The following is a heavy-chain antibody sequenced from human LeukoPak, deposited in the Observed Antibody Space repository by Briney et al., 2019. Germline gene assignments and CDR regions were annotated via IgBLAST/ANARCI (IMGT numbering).Heavy chain of an antibody. D-gene: IGHD4-17*01. CDR1: GGYIGSYY. Sequence: PSETLSLTCTVSGGYIGSYYCSWIRQPAGKGMEWIGRIYTSENTDYTPSLKSRVTMSVDMSTSQFSLTLTSVAAADTAVYYCAREGDYGDYSKSFYYMDVWGKGTTVTVSS. CDR3: AREGDYGDYSKSFYYMDV. CDR2: IYTSENT. V-gene: IGHV4-4*07. J-gene: IGHJ6*03.